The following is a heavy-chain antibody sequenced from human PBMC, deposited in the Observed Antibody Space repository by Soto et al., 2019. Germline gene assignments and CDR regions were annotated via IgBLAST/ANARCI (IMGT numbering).Heavy chain of an antibody. Sequence: QITLKESGPTLVKPTQTLTLTCTFSGFSLSTTGVGVGWIRQPPGKHLAWLALIYWNDDERYSPSLKSRLTNSKDTSKNQVVLTMTTMDPVDTATYYLAHSPFYDQSGYPDYWGQGTLVTGSS. CDR3: AHSPFYDQSGYPDY. CDR1: GFSLSTTGVG. D-gene: IGHD3-22*01. J-gene: IGHJ4*02. CDR2: IYWNDDE. V-gene: IGHV2-5*01.